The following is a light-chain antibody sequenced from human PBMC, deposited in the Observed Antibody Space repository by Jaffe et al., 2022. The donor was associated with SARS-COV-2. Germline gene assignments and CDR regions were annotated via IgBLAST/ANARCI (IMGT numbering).Light chain of an antibody. J-gene: IGLJ1*01. CDR3: CSYISSSNTLT. Sequence: QSALTQPASVSGSPGQSLTISCTATNIVLGNHNYVSWYQQHPGKAPKLIIYEAYNRPSGVPDRFSGSKSGDTASLTISGLQAEDEADYFCCSYISSSNTLTFGTGTKVTV. CDR2: EAY. V-gene: IGLV2-14*01. CDR1: NIVLGNHNY.